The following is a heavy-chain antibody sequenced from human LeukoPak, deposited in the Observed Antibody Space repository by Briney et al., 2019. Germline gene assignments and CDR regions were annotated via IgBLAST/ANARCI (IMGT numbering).Heavy chain of an antibody. CDR1: GYTFTGYY. D-gene: IGHD3-16*01. V-gene: IGHV1-2*06. CDR2: INPNSGGT. Sequence: GASVKVSCKASGYTFTGYYMHWVRHAPGQGLEWMGRINPNSGGTNYAQKFQGRVTMTRDTSISTAYMELSRLRSDDTAVYYCARVRAGLSFDYWGQGTLVTVSS. J-gene: IGHJ4*02. CDR3: ARVRAGLSFDY.